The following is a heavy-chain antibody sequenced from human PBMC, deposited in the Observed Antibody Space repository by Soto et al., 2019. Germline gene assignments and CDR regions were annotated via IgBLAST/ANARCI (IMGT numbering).Heavy chain of an antibody. D-gene: IGHD1-26*01. V-gene: IGHV1-18*01. Sequence: ASVKVSCKASGYTFTSYGISWVRQAPGQGLEWMGWISAYNGNTNYAQKLQGRVTMTTDTSTSTAYMEMRSLRSDDTAVTYWTGGFYYGHDAFDIWGQGTMVTVSS. CDR2: ISAYNGNT. J-gene: IGHJ3*02. CDR1: GYTFTSYG. CDR3: TGGFYYGHDAFDI.